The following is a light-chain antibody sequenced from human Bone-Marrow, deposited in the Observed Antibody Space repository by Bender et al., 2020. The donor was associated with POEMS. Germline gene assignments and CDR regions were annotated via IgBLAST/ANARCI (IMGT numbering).Light chain of an antibody. CDR3: QSYDSSNYV. Sequence: NFMLTQPHSVSESPGKTVTISCTGSSGDIASNYVQWYQHRPGRAPTIVIYEDDERPSGVPERFSASIDTSSNSASLSISGLKTEEEADYYCQSYDSSNYVFGTGTKVTVL. J-gene: IGLJ1*01. V-gene: IGLV6-57*02. CDR2: EDD. CDR1: SGDIASNY.